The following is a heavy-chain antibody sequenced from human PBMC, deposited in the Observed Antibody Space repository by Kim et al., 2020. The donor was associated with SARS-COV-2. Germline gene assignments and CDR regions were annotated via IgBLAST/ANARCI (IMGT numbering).Heavy chain of an antibody. J-gene: IGHJ4*02. V-gene: IGHV3-48*03. CDR2: ISSSGSTI. Sequence: GGSLRLSCAASGFTFSSYEMNWVRQAPGKGLEWVSYISSSGSTIYYADSVKGRFTISRDNAKNSLYLQMNSLRAEDTAVYYCARDPPKGEDSSGYYQVSDYWGQGTLVTVSS. D-gene: IGHD3-22*01. CDR1: GFTFSSYE. CDR3: ARDPPKGEDSSGYYQVSDY.